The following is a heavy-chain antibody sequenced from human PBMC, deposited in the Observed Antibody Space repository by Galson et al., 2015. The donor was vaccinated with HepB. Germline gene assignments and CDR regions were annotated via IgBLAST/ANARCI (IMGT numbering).Heavy chain of an antibody. CDR3: AWISGCYYYCFMDV. CDR2: IDWDDDK. CDR1: GFSLSTSGMC. D-gene: IGHD1-26*01. J-gene: IGHJ6*03. V-gene: IGHV2-70*11. Sequence: PALVKPTQTLTLTCTFSGFSLSTSGMCVSWIRQPPGKALEWLARIDWDDDKYYSTSLTTRLTISKDTSKNQVVLTMTNMDPVDTATYYCAWISGCYYYCFMDVWGKGTTVTVSS.